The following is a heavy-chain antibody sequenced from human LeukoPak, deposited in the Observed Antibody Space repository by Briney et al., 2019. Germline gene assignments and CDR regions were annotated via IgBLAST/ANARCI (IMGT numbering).Heavy chain of an antibody. CDR3: ARDSYSGYDRLLN. D-gene: IGHD5-12*01. J-gene: IGHJ4*02. Sequence: GGSLRLSCAASGFTFSSYGMSWVRQAPGKGLEWVSYISSSGSTIYYADSVKGRFTISRDNAKNSLYLQMNSLRAEDTAVYYCARDSYSGYDRLLNWGQGTLVTVSS. CDR2: ISSSGSTI. CDR1: GFTFSSYG. V-gene: IGHV3-48*04.